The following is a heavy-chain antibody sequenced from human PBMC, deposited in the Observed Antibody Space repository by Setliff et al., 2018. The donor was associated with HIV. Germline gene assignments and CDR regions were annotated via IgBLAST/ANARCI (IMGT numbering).Heavy chain of an antibody. Sequence: PSETLSLTCTVSGYSITSGYYWGWIRQPPGKGLEWIGSIHHSGSTYYNPSLKSRVIISVDTSKNEVSPKVSSVTAADMAVYYCARVDRCSGGSCYFIDYWGQGTLVTVSS. J-gene: IGHJ4*02. CDR1: GYSITSGYY. CDR2: IHHSGST. CDR3: ARVDRCSGGSCYFIDY. V-gene: IGHV4-38-2*02. D-gene: IGHD2-15*01.